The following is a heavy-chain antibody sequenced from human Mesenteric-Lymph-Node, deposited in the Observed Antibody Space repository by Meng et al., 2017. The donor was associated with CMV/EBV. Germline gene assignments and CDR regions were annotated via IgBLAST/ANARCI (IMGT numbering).Heavy chain of an antibody. CDR1: GFTFTYYA. J-gene: IGHJ6*02. CDR2: ISYDGSNT. CDR3: AGAYTGTTWINYYGMDV. D-gene: IGHD1-7*01. V-gene: IGHV3-30*04. Sequence: GGSLRLSCAASGFTFTYYAMHWVRQAPGKGLEWAAIISYDGSNTYYADSVKGRFTISRDNSKNTVHLQMNSLRAEDTAVYYCAGAYTGTTWINYYGMDVWGQGTTVTVSS.